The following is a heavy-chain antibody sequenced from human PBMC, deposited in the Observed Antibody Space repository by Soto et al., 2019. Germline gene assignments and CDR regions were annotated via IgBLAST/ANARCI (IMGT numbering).Heavy chain of an antibody. D-gene: IGHD5-18*01. CDR1: GYTFTSYA. Sequence: QVPLVQSGAEVKKPGASVKVSCKASGYTFTSYAMHWVRQAPGQGLEWMGGIIPIFGTANYAQKFQGRVTITADESTSTAYMELSSLRSEDTAVYYCASLARGTFFDYWGQGTLVTVSS. J-gene: IGHJ4*02. CDR3: ASLARGTFFDY. V-gene: IGHV1-69*13. CDR2: IIPIFGTA.